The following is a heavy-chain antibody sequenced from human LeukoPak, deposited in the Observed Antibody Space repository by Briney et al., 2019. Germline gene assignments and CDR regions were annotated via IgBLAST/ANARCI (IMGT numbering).Heavy chain of an antibody. Sequence: GGSLRLSCAASGFTFSGYALHWVRQASGKGLEWVGRIRSTANGYATAYAASVKGRFTISRDDSKNTAYLQMDSLKTEDTAVYYCTGNYYGSGSYADFDYWGQGTLVTVSS. CDR1: GFTFSGYA. J-gene: IGHJ4*02. D-gene: IGHD3-10*01. V-gene: IGHV3-73*01. CDR3: TGNYYGSGSYADFDY. CDR2: IRSTANGYAT.